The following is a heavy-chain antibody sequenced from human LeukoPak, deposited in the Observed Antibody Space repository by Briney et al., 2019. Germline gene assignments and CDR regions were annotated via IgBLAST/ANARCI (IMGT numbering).Heavy chain of an antibody. CDR3: ARGKMATTYYFDY. V-gene: IGHV4-59*08. Sequence: SETLSLTCTVSGGSISSYYWSWIQQPPGKGLEWIGYIYYSGSTNYNPSLKSRVTISVDTSKNQFSLKLSSVTAADTAVYYCARGKMATTYYFDYWGQGTLVTVSS. CDR1: GGSISSYY. CDR2: IYYSGST. J-gene: IGHJ4*02. D-gene: IGHD5-24*01.